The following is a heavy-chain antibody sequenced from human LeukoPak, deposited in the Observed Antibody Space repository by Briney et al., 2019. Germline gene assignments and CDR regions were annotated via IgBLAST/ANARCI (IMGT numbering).Heavy chain of an antibody. CDR3: AREGRCSSTSCPGYYGMDV. CDR2: ISSSSSYI. Sequence: KSGGSLRLSCAASGFTFSSYSMNWVRQAPGKGLEWVSSISSSSSYIYYADSVKGRFTISRDNAKNSLYLQMNSLRAEDTAVYYCAREGRCSSTSCPGYYGMDVWGQGTTVTVSS. D-gene: IGHD2-2*01. V-gene: IGHV3-21*01. J-gene: IGHJ6*02. CDR1: GFTFSSYS.